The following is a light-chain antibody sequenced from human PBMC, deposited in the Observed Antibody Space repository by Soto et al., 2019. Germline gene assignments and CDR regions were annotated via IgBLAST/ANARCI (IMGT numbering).Light chain of an antibody. CDR2: AAS. V-gene: IGKV1-8*01. Sequence: AIRMTQSPSSFSASTGDRVTITCRASQGISSYLAWYQQKPGKAPKLLIYAASTLQSGVPSRFSGSGSGTDFTLTISCLQSEDFATYYCQQYYSYPLGDTFGQGTKLEIK. J-gene: IGKJ2*01. CDR3: QQYYSYPLGDT. CDR1: QGISSY.